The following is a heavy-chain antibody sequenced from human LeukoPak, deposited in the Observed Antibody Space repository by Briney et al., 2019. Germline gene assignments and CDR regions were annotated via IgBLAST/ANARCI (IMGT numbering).Heavy chain of an antibody. J-gene: IGHJ4*02. D-gene: IGHD6-13*01. CDR1: GFTFSSYA. CDR2: ISGSGGST. Sequence: PGGSLRLSCAASGFTFSSYAMSWVRQAPGKGLEWVSAISGSGGSTYYADSVKGRFTISRDNSKNTLYLQMNSLRSEDTALYYCATSSSWYFLEYWGQGTLVTVSS. V-gene: IGHV3-23*01. CDR3: ATSSSWYFLEY.